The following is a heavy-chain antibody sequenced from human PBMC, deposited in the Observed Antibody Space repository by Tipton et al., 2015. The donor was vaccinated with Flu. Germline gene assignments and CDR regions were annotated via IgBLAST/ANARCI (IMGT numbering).Heavy chain of an antibody. J-gene: IGHJ4*02. CDR3: ARDYGVGLRNADCSFDY. D-gene: IGHD2-21*01. CDR1: SYSISSGYY. V-gene: IGHV4-38-2*02. CDR2: IYHSGST. Sequence: TLSLTCAVSSYSISSGYYWAWIRQPPGRGLEWIGSIYHSGSTNYNPSLKSRVTISVDTSKNQFSLKLSSVTAADTAVYYCARDYGVGLRNADCSFDYWGQGTLVTVSS.